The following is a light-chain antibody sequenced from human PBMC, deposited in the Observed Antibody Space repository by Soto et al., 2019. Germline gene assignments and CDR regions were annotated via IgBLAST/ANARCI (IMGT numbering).Light chain of an antibody. CDR3: QQYDNYSWT. J-gene: IGKJ1*01. Sequence: DIQMTQSPSTLSASVGDRVTITCRASQSISSWLAWYQQKRGKAPKLLIHKASSLQSGVPSRFSGSGFGTEFTLTIISLQPDDFATYYCQQYDNYSWTVGQGTKVEIK. V-gene: IGKV1-5*03. CDR1: QSISSW. CDR2: KAS.